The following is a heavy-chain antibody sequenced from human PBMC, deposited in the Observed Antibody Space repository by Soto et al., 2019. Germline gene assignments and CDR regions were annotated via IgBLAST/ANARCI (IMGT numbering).Heavy chain of an antibody. CDR1: GFTFSSYW. J-gene: IGHJ3*02. CDR3: ARELVSITMVRGGSADDAFDI. D-gene: IGHD3-10*01. CDR2: IKQDGSEK. Sequence: GGSLRLSCAASGFTFSSYWMSWVRQAPGKGLEWVANIKQDGSEKYYVDSVKGRFTISRDNAKNSLYLQMNSLRAEDTAVYYCARELVSITMVRGGSADDAFDIWGQGTMVTVSS. V-gene: IGHV3-7*01.